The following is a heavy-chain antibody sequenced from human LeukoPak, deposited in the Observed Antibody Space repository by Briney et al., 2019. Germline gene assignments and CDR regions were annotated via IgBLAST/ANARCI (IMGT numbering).Heavy chain of an antibody. V-gene: IGHV3-48*02. CDR3: AKTHGNGWYFDY. CDR1: GFTFSNYN. Sequence: GGSLRLSCAASGFTFSNYNMNWVRQAPGKGLEWVSYISSGGGATHYADSVKGRFTISRDNAKNSLCLQMNSLRDEDTALYSCAKTHGNGWYFDYWGQGNLVTVAS. D-gene: IGHD6-19*01. J-gene: IGHJ4*02. CDR2: ISSGGGAT.